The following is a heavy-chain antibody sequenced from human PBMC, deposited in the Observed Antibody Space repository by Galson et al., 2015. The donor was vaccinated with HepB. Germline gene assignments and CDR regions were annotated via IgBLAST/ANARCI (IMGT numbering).Heavy chain of an antibody. CDR2: IYNSGTT. Sequence: ETLSLTCSVSGGSISSSSYYWGWIRQPPGKGLEWIGNIYNSGTTYYNLSLKSRVIISVDTSKKQFSLKLSSVTAADTAMYHCASVYCGGDCYSGFFDYWGQGTLVTVSS. V-gene: IGHV4-39*01. J-gene: IGHJ4*02. D-gene: IGHD2-21*02. CDR3: ASVYCGGDCYSGFFDY. CDR1: GGSISSSSYY.